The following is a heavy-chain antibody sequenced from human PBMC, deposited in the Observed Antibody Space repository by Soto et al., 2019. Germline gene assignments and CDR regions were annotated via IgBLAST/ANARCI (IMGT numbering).Heavy chain of an antibody. CDR3: AKDLIYGYNSGRPFDS. CDR2: IGSRGDST. V-gene: IGHV3-23*01. Sequence: VQLLESGGGLVQPGGSLRLSCAASGFTFSSFAMSWVRQAPGKGLEWVSAIGSRGDSTYYADSVKGRFTIPRDNSKNTLYLQMNSLRAEDTAVYYCAKDLIYGYNSGRPFDSWGQGTLVTVSS. J-gene: IGHJ4*02. D-gene: IGHD6-19*01. CDR1: GFTFSSFA.